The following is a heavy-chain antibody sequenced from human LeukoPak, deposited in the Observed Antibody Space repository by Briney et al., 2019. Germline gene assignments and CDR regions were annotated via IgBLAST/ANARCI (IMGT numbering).Heavy chain of an antibody. D-gene: IGHD4-23*01. V-gene: IGHV1-18*04. CDR3: ARDVSTVAGYYFDY. CDR1: GYTFTSYG. CDR2: IRAYNGNT. J-gene: IGHJ4*02. Sequence: EASVNVSCKASGYTFTSYGFSWVRQPPGQGLEWMGWIRAYNGNTNYAQKPQGRVTMTTDTSTSTGYMGLRSLRSDDTAVYYCARDVSTVAGYYFDYWGQGTLVTVSS.